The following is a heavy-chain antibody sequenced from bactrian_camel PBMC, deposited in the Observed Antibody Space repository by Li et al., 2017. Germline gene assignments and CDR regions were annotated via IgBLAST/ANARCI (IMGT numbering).Heavy chain of an antibody. J-gene: IGHJ4*01. Sequence: HVQLVESGGGSVQAGGSLRLSCTASGVTFADYDMAWYRQVAGNECELVSSISSERGTNYADSAKGRFSLSRDNAKRMLYLQMRNLLSADTALYYCAIGQCTDDYCPMGVGPYWGQGTQVTVS. CDR3: AIGQCTDDYCPMGVGPY. D-gene: IGHD3*01. V-gene: IGHV3S55*01. CDR1: GVTFADYD. CDR2: ISSERGT.